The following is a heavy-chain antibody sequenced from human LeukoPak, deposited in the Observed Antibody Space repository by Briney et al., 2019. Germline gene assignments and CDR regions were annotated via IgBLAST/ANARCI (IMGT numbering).Heavy chain of an antibody. CDR1: GYSISSGYY. D-gene: IGHD3-10*01. CDR2: MYYSGST. CDR3: AGNYYGSGSYYSEDRY. J-gene: IGHJ4*02. Sequence: SETLSLTCTVSGYSISSGYYWGWIRQPPGKGLEWIGSMYYSGSTNYNPSLKSRVTISVDTSKNQFSLKLSSVTAANTAVYYCAGNYYGSGSYYSEDRYWGQGTLVTVSS. V-gene: IGHV4-38-2*02.